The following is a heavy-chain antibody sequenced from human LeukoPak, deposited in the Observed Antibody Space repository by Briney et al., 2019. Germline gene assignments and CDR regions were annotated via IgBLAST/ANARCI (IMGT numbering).Heavy chain of an antibody. Sequence: GESLKISCKGSGYSFTSFWIGWVRQMPGKGLEWMGIIYPGDSDTRYGPSFQGQVTISADKSISTAYLQWSSLEASDTAMYYCARYMRGHGEMKGRYYFDYWGQGTLVTVSS. J-gene: IGHJ4*02. CDR2: IYPGDSDT. CDR1: GYSFTSFW. D-gene: IGHD3-10*01. CDR3: ARYMRGHGEMKGRYYFDY. V-gene: IGHV5-51*01.